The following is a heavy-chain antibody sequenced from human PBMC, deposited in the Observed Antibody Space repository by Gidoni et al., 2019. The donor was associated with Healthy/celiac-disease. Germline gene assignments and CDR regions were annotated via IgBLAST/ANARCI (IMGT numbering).Heavy chain of an antibody. V-gene: IGHV3-11*06. CDR3: ARSRSFEGYCSGGSCYFDI. CDR2: ISSSSSYT. J-gene: IGHJ3*02. D-gene: IGHD2-15*01. Sequence: QVQLVESGGGLVKPGGSLRLSCAASGFTFRDYYMSWIREAPGKGLEWVSYISSSSSYTNYADSVKGRFTISRDNAKNSLYLQMNSLRAEDTAVYYCARSRSFEGYCSGGSCYFDIWGQGTMVTVSS. CDR1: GFTFRDYY.